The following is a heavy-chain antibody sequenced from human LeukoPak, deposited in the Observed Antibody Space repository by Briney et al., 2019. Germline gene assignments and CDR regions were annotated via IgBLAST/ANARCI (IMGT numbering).Heavy chain of an antibody. D-gene: IGHD3-9*01. V-gene: IGHV3-33*01. Sequence: GGSLRLSCAASGFTFSSYGMHWVRQAPGKGLEWVAVIWYDGSNKYYADSVKGRFTISRDNSKNTLYLQMNSLRAEDTAVYYCARDRQVYYDILTGSTHYYYGMDVWGKGTTVTVSS. J-gene: IGHJ6*04. CDR3: ARDRQVYYDILTGSTHYYYGMDV. CDR1: GFTFSSYG. CDR2: IWYDGSNK.